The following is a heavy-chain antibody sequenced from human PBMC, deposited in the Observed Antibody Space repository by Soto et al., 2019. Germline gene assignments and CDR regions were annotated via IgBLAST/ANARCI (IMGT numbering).Heavy chain of an antibody. V-gene: IGHV4-31*03. Sequence: SETLSLTCTVSGGSISSGGYYWSWLRQHPGKGLEWIGYMYYTGSTYYNPSLESRVAISVDTSKSQYSLKLGSVTAADTAVYCCARGPIGERFDYWGQGTLVTVSS. CDR1: GGSISSGGYY. CDR2: MYYTGST. J-gene: IGHJ4*02. CDR3: ARGPIGERFDY. D-gene: IGHD3-10*01.